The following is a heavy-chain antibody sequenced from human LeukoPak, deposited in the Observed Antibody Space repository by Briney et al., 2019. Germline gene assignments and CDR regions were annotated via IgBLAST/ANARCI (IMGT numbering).Heavy chain of an antibody. Sequence: PGGSLRLSCAASGFTFSSYGMHWVRQAPGKGLEWVAFIRYDGSNKYYADSVKGRFTISRDNSKNTLYLQMNSLRAEDTAVYYCAKDRQKGIRPAYYYYYMDVWGKGTTVTVSS. V-gene: IGHV3-30*02. CDR1: GFTFSSYG. CDR3: AKDRQKGIRPAYYYYYMDV. CDR2: IRYDGSNK. D-gene: IGHD1-1*01. J-gene: IGHJ6*03.